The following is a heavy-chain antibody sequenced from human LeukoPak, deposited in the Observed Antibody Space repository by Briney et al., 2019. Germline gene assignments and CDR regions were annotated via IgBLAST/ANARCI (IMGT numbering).Heavy chain of an antibody. D-gene: IGHD3-16*02. CDR3: ARDGGPPYGDYVWGSYRYDRLAAFSPLDY. Sequence: GGSLRLSCAASGFTFSSYWMSWVRQAPGKGLEWVANIKQDGSEKYYVDSVKGRFTISRDNAKNSLYLQMNSLRAEDTAVYYCARDGGPPYGDYVWGSYRYDRLAAFSPLDYWGQGTLVTVSS. CDR1: GFTFSSYW. J-gene: IGHJ4*02. V-gene: IGHV3-7*01. CDR2: IKQDGSEK.